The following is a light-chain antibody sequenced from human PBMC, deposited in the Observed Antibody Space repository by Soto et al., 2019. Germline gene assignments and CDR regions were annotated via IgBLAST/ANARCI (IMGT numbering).Light chain of an antibody. CDR3: EQYGSSPRT. Sequence: ILLTPCPATRALSPVEIARCACSVSQRVSSLYFAWYQQKRGQAPRLLVYGVSSRATGIPDRFSGSGSGTDFTLTISRLEPEDSAVYYCEQYGSSPRTFGQGTRVDIK. CDR2: GVS. V-gene: IGKV3-20*01. J-gene: IGKJ1*01. CDR1: QRVSSLY.